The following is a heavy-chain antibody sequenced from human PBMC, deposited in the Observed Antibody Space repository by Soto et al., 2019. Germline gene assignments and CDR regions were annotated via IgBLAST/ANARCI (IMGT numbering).Heavy chain of an antibody. CDR1: GFTFSSYA. CDR3: AKDRDIVVVVAATYDY. Sequence: GGSLRLSCAASGFTFSSYAMSWVRQAPGKGLEWVSAISGSGGSTYYADSVKGRFTISRDNSKNTLYLQMNSLRAEDTAVYYCAKDRDIVVVVAATYDYWGQGTLVTVSS. J-gene: IGHJ4*02. D-gene: IGHD2-15*01. V-gene: IGHV3-23*01. CDR2: ISGSGGST.